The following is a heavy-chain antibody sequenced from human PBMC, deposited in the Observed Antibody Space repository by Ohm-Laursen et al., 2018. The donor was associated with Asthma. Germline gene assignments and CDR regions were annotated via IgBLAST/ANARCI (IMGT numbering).Heavy chain of an antibody. CDR1: GYTFSRYS. CDR2: ISTASTFI. D-gene: IGHD2-2*01. CDR3: ARGDLDWYQLKDAFDI. J-gene: IGHJ3*02. V-gene: IGHV3-21*01. Sequence: SLRLSCAASGYTFSRYSIHWIRQAPGKGLEWVASISTASTFIYYADSVRGRFTTSRDNARNLVFLQMNSLRAEDTAVYYCARGDLDWYQLKDAFDIWGQGTMVTVSS.